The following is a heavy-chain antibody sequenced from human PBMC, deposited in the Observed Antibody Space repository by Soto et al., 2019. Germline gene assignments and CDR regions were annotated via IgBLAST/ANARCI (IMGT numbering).Heavy chain of an antibody. CDR2: ISKDGSDT. CDR1: GFIFSDFG. J-gene: IGHJ4*02. V-gene: IGHV3-30-3*01. D-gene: IGHD6-19*01. CDR3: ASPREGQWLVFDH. Sequence: HPGGSLRLSCVVSGFIFSDFGMHWVRQSPGEGLAWVASISKDGSDTYYAESVRGRFTISRDDSKSTVFLDMNTLRLEDTAAYFCASPREGQWLVFDHWGQRTLVTVSS.